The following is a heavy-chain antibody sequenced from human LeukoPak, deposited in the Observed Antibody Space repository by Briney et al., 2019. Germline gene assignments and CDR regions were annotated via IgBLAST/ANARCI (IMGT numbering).Heavy chain of an antibody. CDR2: VYYRGST. V-gene: IGHV4-59*08. D-gene: IGHD2-2*01. J-gene: IGHJ5*01. Sequence: SETLSLTCTVSNDSISSYYWSWIRQPPGKGLEWIGHVYYRGSTNYNPSLKNRVTISVDTSKNQFSLKLTSVTAADTAVYYCARNLGFCNSAACYVAWFDSWGQGTLVTVSS. CDR3: ARNLGFCNSAACYVAWFDS. CDR1: NDSISSYY.